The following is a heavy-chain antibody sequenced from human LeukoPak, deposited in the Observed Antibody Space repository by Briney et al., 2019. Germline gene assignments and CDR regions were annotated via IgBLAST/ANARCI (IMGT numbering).Heavy chain of an antibody. D-gene: IGHD6-13*01. CDR3: ATCGSSYSSSWEGCHYYYGMDV. J-gene: IGHJ6*02. CDR1: GFTFTSSA. V-gene: IGHV1-58*02. CDR2: IVVGSGNT. Sequence: SVKVSCKASGFTFTSSAMQWVRQARGQRLEWIGWIVVGSGNTNYAQKFQERVTITRDMSTSTAYMELSSLRSEDTAVYYCATCGSSYSSSWEGCHYYYGMDVWGQGTTVTVSS.